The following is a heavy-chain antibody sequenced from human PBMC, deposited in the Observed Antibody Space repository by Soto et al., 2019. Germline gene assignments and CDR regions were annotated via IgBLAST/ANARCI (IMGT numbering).Heavy chain of an antibody. D-gene: IGHD6-19*01. Sequence: QVQLVQSGAEVKKPGASVKVSCKASGYTFTGYYIHWVRQAPGQGLEWMGWINPNSGGTNYAQKFQGRVTMTRDTSISTAYMELSRLRSDDTAVYYCARDRGGWEGWNGMDVWGQGTTVTVSS. V-gene: IGHV1-2*02. CDR1: GYTFTGYY. CDR2: INPNSGGT. CDR3: ARDRGGWEGWNGMDV. J-gene: IGHJ6*02.